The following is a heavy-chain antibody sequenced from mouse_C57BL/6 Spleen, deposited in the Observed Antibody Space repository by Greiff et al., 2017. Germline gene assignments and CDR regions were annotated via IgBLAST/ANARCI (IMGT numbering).Heavy chain of an antibody. CDR2: ISSGGSYT. V-gene: IGHV5-6*01. Sequence: EVQLVESGGDLVKPGGSLKLSCAASGFTFSSYGMSWVRQTPDKRLEWVANISSGGSYTYYPDSVKGRFTISRDNAKNTLYLQMSSLKSEDTAMYYCARRGDGYYFWGQGTLVTVSA. CDR3: ARRGDGYYF. J-gene: IGHJ3*01. CDR1: GFTFSSYG. D-gene: IGHD2-3*01.